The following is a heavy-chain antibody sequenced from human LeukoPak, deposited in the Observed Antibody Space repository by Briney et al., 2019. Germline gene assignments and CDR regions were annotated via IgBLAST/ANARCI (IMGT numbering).Heavy chain of an antibody. CDR1: GFIFGTYS. V-gene: IGHV3-48*01. J-gene: IGHJ4*02. CDR2: ISSSSSTI. Sequence: PRGSLRLSCAASGFIFGTYSMNWVRQAPGKGLEWVSYISSSSSTIYYADSVKGRFTISRDNAKNSLYLQMNSLRAEDTAIYYCTRDSPPDYWGQGTLVTVSS. CDR3: TRDSPPDY.